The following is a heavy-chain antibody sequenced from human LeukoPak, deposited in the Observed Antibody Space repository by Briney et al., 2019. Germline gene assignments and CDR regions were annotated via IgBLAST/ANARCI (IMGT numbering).Heavy chain of an antibody. Sequence: GGSVKVSFKASGSLFASYGISWVRQAPGQGLEWMGWISAYNGDTKYAQNLQGRVTLTTDTSTGTAYMELRSLTSDDTALYYCARATALIITPGGPDYWGRGTLITVSS. D-gene: IGHD3-10*01. J-gene: IGHJ4*02. CDR3: ARATALIITPGGPDY. CDR1: GSLFASYG. CDR2: ISAYNGDT. V-gene: IGHV1-18*01.